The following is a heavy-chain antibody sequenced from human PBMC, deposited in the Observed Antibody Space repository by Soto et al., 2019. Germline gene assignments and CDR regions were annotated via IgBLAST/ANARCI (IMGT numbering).Heavy chain of an antibody. D-gene: IGHD2-8*02. V-gene: IGHV1-69*01. J-gene: IGHJ4*02. CDR2: IIPVFETT. CDR3: TTAGFRGVSFQHSGW. CDR1: GGTFSTHG. Sequence: QVQLVQSGAEVKKPGSSLKVSCKASGGTFSTHGISWVRQAPGQGLEWMGGIIPVFETTNYAQKFQGRVTITADESTSTAHIEVTSLRSEDSAVYYCTTAGFRGVSFQHSGWWGQGTLVTVSS.